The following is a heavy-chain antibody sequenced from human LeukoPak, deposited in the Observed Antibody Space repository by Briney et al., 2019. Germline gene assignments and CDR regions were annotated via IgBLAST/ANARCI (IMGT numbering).Heavy chain of an antibody. V-gene: IGHV4-34*01. CDR3: ARNVLRFLEWLSPRTGYYYGMDV. J-gene: IGHJ6*02. D-gene: IGHD3-3*01. CDR1: GGSFSGYY. CDR2: INHSGST. Sequence: SETLSLTCAVYGGSFSGYYWGWIRQPPGKGLEWIGEINHSGSTNYNPSLKSRVTISVDTSKDQFSLKLSSVTAADTAVYYCARNVLRFLEWLSPRTGYYYGMDVWGQGTTVTVSS.